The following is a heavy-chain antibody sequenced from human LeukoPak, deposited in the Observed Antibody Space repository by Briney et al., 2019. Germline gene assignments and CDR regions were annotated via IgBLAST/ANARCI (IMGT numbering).Heavy chain of an antibody. V-gene: IGHV3-7*01. CDR3: VRGSPVWEN. CDR1: GFTFSTYW. CDR2: IKPDGGEK. J-gene: IGHJ4*02. Sequence: PGGSLRLSCEASGFTFSTYWMTWVRQAPGKGLDWVAKIKPDGGEKFYGDSVKGRFMISRDNTKNSLYQQMNSLRADDTAVYYCVRGSPVWENWGQGTLVTVSS. D-gene: IGHD1-26*01.